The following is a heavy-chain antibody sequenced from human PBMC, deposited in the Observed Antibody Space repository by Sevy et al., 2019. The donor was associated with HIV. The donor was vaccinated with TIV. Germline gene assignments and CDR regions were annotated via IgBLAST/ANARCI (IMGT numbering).Heavy chain of an antibody. J-gene: IGHJ4*02. CDR1: GFTFSSYG. V-gene: IGHV3-30*18. CDR2: ISYDGSNK. D-gene: IGHD3-22*01. Sequence: GGSLRLSCATSGFTFSSYGMHWVRQAPGKGLEWVAVISYDGSNKYYADSVKGRFTISRDNSKNTLYLQMNSLRAEDTAVYYCANDYYDSSGYFDYWGQGTLVTVSS. CDR3: ANDYYDSSGYFDY.